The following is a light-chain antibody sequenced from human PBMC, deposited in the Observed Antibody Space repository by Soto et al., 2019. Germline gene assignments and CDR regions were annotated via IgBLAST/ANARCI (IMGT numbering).Light chain of an antibody. V-gene: IGKV3-15*01. J-gene: IGKJ3*01. Sequence: IVLTQSPATLSVSPGDRATLFCRASQSVSSNLAWYQQTPGQAPRLLIYDASTRATGIPARFSGSGSGIEFTLTISSLQSKDFAVYYCHQYNNWPIFTFGPGTKVDIK. CDR3: HQYNNWPIFT. CDR1: QSVSSN. CDR2: DAS.